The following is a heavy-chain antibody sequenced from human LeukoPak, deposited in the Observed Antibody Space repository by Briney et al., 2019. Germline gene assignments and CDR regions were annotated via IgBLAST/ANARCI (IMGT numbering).Heavy chain of an antibody. CDR3: ARVEPYCSSTSCYWRYFDY. D-gene: IGHD2-2*01. V-gene: IGHV3-48*01. Sequence: PGGSLRLSCAASGFTFSSYSMNWFRQAPEKGLEWVSYISSSSSTIYYADSVKGRFTISRDNAKNSLYLQMNSLRAEDTAVYYCARVEPYCSSTSCYWRYFDYWGQGTLVTVSS. J-gene: IGHJ4*02. CDR1: GFTFSSYS. CDR2: ISSSSSTI.